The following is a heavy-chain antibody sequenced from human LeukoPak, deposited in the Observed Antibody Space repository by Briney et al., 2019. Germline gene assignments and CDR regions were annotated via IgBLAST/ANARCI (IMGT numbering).Heavy chain of an antibody. J-gene: IGHJ4*02. CDR2: IYNNGRT. CDR3: ARGRSSSCSSFDY. Sequence: SQTLSLTCTVSGGSISSGDYYWSWIWQPPGKGLEWIGYIYNNGRTYYNPSLKSRVTISVDTSKNLFSLKVSSVTAADAAVYYCARGRSSSCSSFDYWGQGTLVTVSS. D-gene: IGHD6-13*01. CDR1: GGSISSGDYY. V-gene: IGHV4-30-4*01.